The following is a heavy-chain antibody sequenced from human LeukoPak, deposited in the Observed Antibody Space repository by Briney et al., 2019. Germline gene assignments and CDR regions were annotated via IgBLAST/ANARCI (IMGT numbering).Heavy chain of an antibody. Sequence: ASVKVSCKASGYTFTGYYMHWVRQAPGQGLEWMGWISAYNGNTNYAQKLQGRVTMTTDTSTSTAYMELRSLRSDDTAVYYCTRGFGRTGFDPWGQGTLVTVSS. V-gene: IGHV1-18*04. CDR2: ISAYNGNT. D-gene: IGHD3-10*01. CDR1: GYTFTGYY. J-gene: IGHJ5*02. CDR3: TRGFGRTGFDP.